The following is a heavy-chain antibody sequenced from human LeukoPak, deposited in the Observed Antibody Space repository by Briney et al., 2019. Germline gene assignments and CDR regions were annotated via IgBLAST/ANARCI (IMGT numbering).Heavy chain of an antibody. CDR2: IDKKDNLYAT. V-gene: IGHV3-73*01. D-gene: IGHD2-15*01. J-gene: IGHJ5*02. CDR1: GFTFSGSA. CDR3: TRDRGTYNWFDP. Sequence: GGSLKLSCVASGFTFSGSAVHWVRQSSGKGLEWVGHIDKKDNLYATAYAESVKGRFTISRDDSKDTAFLHMDSLKTEDTALYYCTRDRGTYNWFDPWGQGTLVTVSS.